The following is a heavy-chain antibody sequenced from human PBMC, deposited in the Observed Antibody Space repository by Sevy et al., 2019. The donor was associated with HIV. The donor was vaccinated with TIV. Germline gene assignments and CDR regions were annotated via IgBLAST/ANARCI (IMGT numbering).Heavy chain of an antibody. V-gene: IGHV3-49*04. CDR2: IRNKDYNGTT. D-gene: IGHD4-4*01. J-gene: IGHJ4*02. CDR3: TRSVTTIY. Sequence: GGSLRLSCTTSGFAFSNYGLSWVRQAPGKGLEWVGFIRNKDYNGTTEYAAYVRGRFFISRDDSKSVAYLQMNNLKTADTGLYYCTRSVTTIYWGRGTRVTVSS. CDR1: GFAFSNYG.